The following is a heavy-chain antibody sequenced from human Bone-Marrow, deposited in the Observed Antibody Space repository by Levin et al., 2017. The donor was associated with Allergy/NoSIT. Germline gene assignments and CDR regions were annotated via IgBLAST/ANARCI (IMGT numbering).Heavy chain of an antibody. J-gene: IGHJ3*01. CDR3: VRGIIGDVRVAHKEAFDV. Sequence: GESLKISCIVSGFTFSDYSIYWVRQAPGKGLEWISSISSDSSDLYYADSVKGRFTISRDNAKNSLNLRVSSLRAEDTAVYHCVRGIIGDVRVAHKEAFDVWGQGTMVTVSS. CDR2: ISSDSSDL. CDR1: GFTFSDYS. V-gene: IGHV3-21*01. D-gene: IGHD2/OR15-2a*01.